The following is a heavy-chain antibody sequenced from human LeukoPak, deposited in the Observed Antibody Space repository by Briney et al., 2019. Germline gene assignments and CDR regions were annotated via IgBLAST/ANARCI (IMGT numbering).Heavy chain of an antibody. D-gene: IGHD2-15*01. CDR1: GFTFSDYY. Sequence: PGGSLRLSCAASGFTFSDYYMSWIRQAPGKGPEWISYISSSGSSMYYADSVKGRFTISRDNAKKSLFLQMNSLRAEDTAVYYCARDRGYCSGGSCAAWGQGTLVTVSS. CDR2: ISSSGSSM. V-gene: IGHV3-11*04. CDR3: ARDRGYCSGGSCAA. J-gene: IGHJ5*02.